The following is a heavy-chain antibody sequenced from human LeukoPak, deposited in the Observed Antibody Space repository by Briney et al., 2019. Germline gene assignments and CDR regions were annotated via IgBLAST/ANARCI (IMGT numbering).Heavy chain of an antibody. CDR2: IYYSGST. V-gene: IGHV4-59*12. J-gene: IGHJ5*02. CDR3: ARAPRVRNWFDP. D-gene: IGHD3-10*01. CDR1: GGSISSYY. Sequence: KPSETLSLTCTVSGGSISSYYWSWIRQPPGKGLEWIGYIYYSGSTSYNPSLKSRVTISVDTSKNQFSLKLSSVTAADTAVYYCARAPRVRNWFDPWGQGTLVTVSS.